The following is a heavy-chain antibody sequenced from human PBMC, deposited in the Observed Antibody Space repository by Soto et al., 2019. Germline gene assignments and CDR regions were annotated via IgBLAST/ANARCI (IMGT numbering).Heavy chain of an antibody. J-gene: IGHJ6*02. V-gene: IGHV4-31*03. CDR3: ARDSAAMARDYYYGMDV. CDR1: GGSISSGGYY. D-gene: IGHD5-18*01. CDR2: IYYSGST. Sequence: SETLSLTCTVSGGSISSGGYYWSWIRQHPGKGLEWIGYIYYSGSTYYNPSLKSRVTISVDTSKNQFSLKLSSVTAADTAVYYCARDSAAMARDYYYGMDVWGQGTTVTVSS.